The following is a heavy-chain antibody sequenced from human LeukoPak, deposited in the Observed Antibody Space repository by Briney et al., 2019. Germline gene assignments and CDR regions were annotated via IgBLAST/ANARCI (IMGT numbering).Heavy chain of an antibody. Sequence: GGSLRLSCAASGFTFSNYAMSWVRQAPGKGLEWVSAISGSGGSTYYADSVKGRFTIPRDNSKNTLYLQMNSLRAEDTAVYYCALNGREVPSGAFDIWGQGTMVTVSS. CDR2: ISGSGGST. D-gene: IGHD3-16*02. V-gene: IGHV3-23*01. CDR3: ALNGREVPSGAFDI. CDR1: GFTFSNYA. J-gene: IGHJ3*02.